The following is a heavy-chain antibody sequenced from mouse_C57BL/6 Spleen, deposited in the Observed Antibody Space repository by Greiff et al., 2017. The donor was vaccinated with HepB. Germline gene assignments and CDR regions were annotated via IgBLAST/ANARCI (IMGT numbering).Heavy chain of an antibody. CDR3: ARSKYYAMDY. V-gene: IGHV5-9*01. Sequence: EVKLVESGGGLVKPGGSLKLSCAASGFTFSSYTMSWVRQTPEKRLEWVATISGGGGNTYYPDSVKGRFTISRDNAKNTLYLQMSSLRSEDTALYYCARSKYYAMDYWGQGTSVTVSS. CDR2: ISGGGGNT. D-gene: IGHD1-1*01. J-gene: IGHJ4*01. CDR1: GFTFSSYT.